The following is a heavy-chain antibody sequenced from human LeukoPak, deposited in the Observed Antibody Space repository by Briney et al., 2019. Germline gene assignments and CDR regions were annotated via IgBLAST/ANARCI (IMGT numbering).Heavy chain of an antibody. J-gene: IGHJ4*02. CDR1: GFTFSSYS. V-gene: IGHV3-21*01. D-gene: IGHD2-21*01. CDR3: ARRGYCGGECYSEFDY. Sequence: GGSLRLSCAASGFTFSSYSMNWVRQAPGQGLEWVSSISISSSYIYYANSVMGRFTISRDNANNSLYLQMKRLRAEETAVYYCARRGYCGGECYSEFDYWGQGSLVTVS. CDR2: ISISSSYI.